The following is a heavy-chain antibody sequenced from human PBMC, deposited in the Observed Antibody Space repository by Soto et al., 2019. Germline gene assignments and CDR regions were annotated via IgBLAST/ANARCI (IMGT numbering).Heavy chain of an antibody. CDR3: ASANITGLFDS. CDR1: GGSFSGYS. D-gene: IGHD2-8*02. J-gene: IGHJ4*02. V-gene: IGHV4-34*01. CDR2: TNHSGST. Sequence: QVQLQQWGAGLLKPSETLSLTCAVYGGSFSGYSWTWIRQPPGPGLEWIGETNHSGSTNYNPSLKSRVTISVDTSKTPFSLTLTSVTAADPAVYSCASANITGLFDSWGPGTLVTVSS.